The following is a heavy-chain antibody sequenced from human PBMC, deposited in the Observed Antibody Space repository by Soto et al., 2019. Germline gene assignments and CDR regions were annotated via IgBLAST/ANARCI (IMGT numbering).Heavy chain of an antibody. Sequence: EVQLVESGGGLVQPGGSLRLSCAASGFTFSSYSMNWVRQAPGKGLEWVSYISSSSSTIYYADSVKGRFTISRDNAKNSLYLQMTSLRAEDTAVYYCARDSGYSYGPFDYWGQGTLVTVSS. V-gene: IGHV3-48*01. J-gene: IGHJ4*02. D-gene: IGHD5-18*01. CDR1: GFTFSSYS. CDR3: ARDSGYSYGPFDY. CDR2: ISSSSSTI.